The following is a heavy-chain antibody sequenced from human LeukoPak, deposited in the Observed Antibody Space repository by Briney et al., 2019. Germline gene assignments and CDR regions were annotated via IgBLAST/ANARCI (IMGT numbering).Heavy chain of an antibody. CDR1: GFIFRNNG. V-gene: IGHV3-33*03. CDR3: MRRRGKGAFDI. Sequence: GRSLRLSCAASGFIFRNNGMHWARQAPGKELEWLAGIWYDGSDKKYADSVKGRFTISRDNSKNTLYLQMNSLRAEDTAVYYCMRRRGKGAFDIWGQGTMVTVSS. CDR2: IWYDGSDK. J-gene: IGHJ3*02.